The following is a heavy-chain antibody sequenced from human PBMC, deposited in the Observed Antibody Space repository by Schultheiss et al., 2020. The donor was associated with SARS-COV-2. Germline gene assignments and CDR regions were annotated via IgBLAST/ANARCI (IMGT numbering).Heavy chain of an antibody. CDR2: IKQDGSEK. CDR3: ARDRAIRSRYYYYGMDV. V-gene: IGHV3-7*03. Sequence: GGSLRLSCTASGFTFSSYAMSWVRQAPGKGLEWVANIKQDGSEKYYVDSVKGRFTISRDNAKNSLYLQMNSLRAEDTAVYYCARDRAIRSRYYYYGMDVWGQGTTVTVSS. D-gene: IGHD2-15*01. J-gene: IGHJ6*02. CDR1: GFTFSSYA.